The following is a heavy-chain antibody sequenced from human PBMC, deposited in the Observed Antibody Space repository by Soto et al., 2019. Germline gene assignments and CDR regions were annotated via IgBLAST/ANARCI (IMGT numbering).Heavy chain of an antibody. CDR2: ISAYNGNR. Sequence: VASEKVSCKTCGYTFTSQAITWVRQAPGQGLEWMGWISAYNGNRIYAQRLQGRGTITTDMSTSTAYMELRRLSFDDTAVYYCARDSFPVSGSYNHYYYGMDVWGQGTMVTVSS. D-gene: IGHD1-26*01. J-gene: IGHJ6*02. CDR1: GYTFTSQA. CDR3: ARDSFPVSGSYNHYYYGMDV. V-gene: IGHV1-18*01.